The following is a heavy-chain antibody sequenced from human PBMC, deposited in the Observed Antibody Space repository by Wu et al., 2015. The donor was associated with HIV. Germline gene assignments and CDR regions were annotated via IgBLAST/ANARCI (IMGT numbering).Heavy chain of an antibody. V-gene: IGHV1-18*01. CDR3: ARDMGIAAARRDY. J-gene: IGHJ4*02. Sequence: VQLVQSGGEVKKPGASVKVACKSSGYIFSDFGIHWVRQAPGEGLEWMGWISAQNGNTKYAQKFQGRVSMTTETSSSTAYMELRSLRSDDTAVYFCARDMGIAAARRDYWGQGTLVTVSS. CDR2: ISAQNGNT. CDR1: GYIFSDFG. D-gene: IGHD6-13*01.